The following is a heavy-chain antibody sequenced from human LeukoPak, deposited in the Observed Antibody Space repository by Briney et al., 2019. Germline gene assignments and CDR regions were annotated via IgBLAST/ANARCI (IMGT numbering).Heavy chain of an antibody. D-gene: IGHD2-21*02. CDR3: ARWVTGLDY. V-gene: IGHV4-34*01. J-gene: IGHJ4*02. CDR2: INHSGST. Sequence: SETLSLTCAVYGGSFSGYYWSWIRQPPGKGLEWIGEINHSGSTNYNPSLKSRVTTSVDTSKNQFSLKLSSVTAADTAVYYCARWVTGLDYWGQGTLVTVSS. CDR1: GGSFSGYY.